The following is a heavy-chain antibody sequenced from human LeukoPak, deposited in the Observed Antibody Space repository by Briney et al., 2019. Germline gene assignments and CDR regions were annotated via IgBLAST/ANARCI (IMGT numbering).Heavy chain of an antibody. D-gene: IGHD2-2*01. CDR3: ARHERLRGIVVVPAAPFDY. Sequence: PSQTLSLTCTLSGGSISSGGYYWSWIRQPPGKGLEWIGYIYYSGSTNYNPSLKSRVTISVDTSKNQFSLKLSSVTAADTAVYYCARHERLRGIVVVPAAPFDYWGQGTLVTVSS. V-gene: IGHV4-61*08. J-gene: IGHJ4*02. CDR1: GGSISSGGYY. CDR2: IYYSGST.